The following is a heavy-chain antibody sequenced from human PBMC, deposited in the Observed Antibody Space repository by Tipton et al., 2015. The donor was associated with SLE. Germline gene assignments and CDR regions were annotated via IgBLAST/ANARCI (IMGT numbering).Heavy chain of an antibody. CDR1: GFTFSSYW. J-gene: IGHJ4*02. D-gene: IGHD5-18*01. V-gene: IGHV3-33*08. CDR3: ARGQLVDFDY. CDR2: IWYDGSNK. Sequence: RSLRLSCAASGFTFSSYWMSWVRQAPGKGLEWVAVIWYDGSNKYCADSVKGRSTISRDNSKNTLYLQMNSLRAEDTAVYYCARGQLVDFDYWGQGTLVTVSS.